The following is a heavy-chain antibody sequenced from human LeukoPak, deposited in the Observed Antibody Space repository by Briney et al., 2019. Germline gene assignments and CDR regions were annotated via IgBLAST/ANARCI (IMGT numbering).Heavy chain of an antibody. CDR3: AKDFDDSSGYYSNCMDV. CDR1: GFTFSNYG. V-gene: IGHV3-30*02. Sequence: GGSLRLSCAASGFTFSNYGMHWVRQAPGKGLEWVAVIWYGGSNKFYADSVKGRFTISRDNSKNTLYLQVNSLRAEDTAVYYCAKDFDDSSGYYSNCMDVWGKGTTVTVSS. CDR2: IWYGGSNK. J-gene: IGHJ6*03. D-gene: IGHD3-22*01.